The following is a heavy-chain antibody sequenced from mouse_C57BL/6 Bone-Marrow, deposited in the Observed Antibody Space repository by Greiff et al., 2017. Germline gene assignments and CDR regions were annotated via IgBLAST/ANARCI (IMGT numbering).Heavy chain of an antibody. V-gene: IGHV5-16*01. D-gene: IGHD1-1*01. CDR3: ARDRYSYWYFDV. Sequence: EVKVVESEGGLVQPGSSMKLSCTASGFTFSDYYMAWVRQVPEKGLEWVANINYDGSSTYYLDSLKSRFIISRDNAKNILYLQMSGLKSEDTATYYCARDRYSYWYFDVWGTGTTVTVSS. CDR1: GFTFSDYY. CDR2: INYDGSST. J-gene: IGHJ1*03.